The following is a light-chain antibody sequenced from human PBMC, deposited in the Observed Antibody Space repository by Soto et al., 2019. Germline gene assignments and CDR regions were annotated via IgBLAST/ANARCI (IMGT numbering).Light chain of an antibody. CDR3: QQYNDYPPWT. J-gene: IGKJ1*01. Sequence: DIQMTPSPSTLSTSVGNRVTITCRASQSISRCLAWYQQKPGIAPKVLIYKASSLKSGVPSRFSGSGLGTEFTLAIISLQPDDLATYYYQQYNDYPPWTFGQGTKVEIK. V-gene: IGKV1-5*03. CDR2: KAS. CDR1: QSISRC.